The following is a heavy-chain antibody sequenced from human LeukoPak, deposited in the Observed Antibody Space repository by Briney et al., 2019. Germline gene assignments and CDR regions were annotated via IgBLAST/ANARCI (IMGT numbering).Heavy chain of an antibody. CDR1: GYTFTDCY. D-gene: IGHD2-2*02. J-gene: IGHJ4*02. CDR3: ARGKGNDYCSSTSRYTGGEGFDY. CDR2: INPNSGGT. V-gene: IGHV1-2*02. Sequence: GASVKVSCKASGYTFTDCYMHWVRQAPGQGLEWMGWINPNSGGTNYAQKFQGRVTMTRDTSINTAYMELSRLRSDDTAVYYCARGKGNDYCSSTSRYTGGEGFDYWGQGTLVTVSS.